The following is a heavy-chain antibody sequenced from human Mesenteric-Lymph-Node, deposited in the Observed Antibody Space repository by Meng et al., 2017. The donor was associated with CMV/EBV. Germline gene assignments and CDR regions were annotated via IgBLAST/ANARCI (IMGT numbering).Heavy chain of an antibody. D-gene: IGHD3-3*02. J-gene: IGHJ3*02. CDR1: GFTFSSYS. V-gene: IGHV3-48*04. CDR3: ATISNPSAFDI. Sequence: GESLKISCAASGFTFSSYSMNWVRQAPGKGLEWVSYISSSGTTISYSDSVKGRFTISRDNAKNSLYLQMNSLRAEDTAVYYCATISNPSAFDIWGQGTMVTVSS. CDR2: ISSSGTTI.